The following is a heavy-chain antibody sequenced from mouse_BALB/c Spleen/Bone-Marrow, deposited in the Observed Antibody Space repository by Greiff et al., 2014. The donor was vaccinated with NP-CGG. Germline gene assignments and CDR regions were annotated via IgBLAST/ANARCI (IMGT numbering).Heavy chain of an antibody. J-gene: IGHJ4*01. CDR2: IDPANGNT. CDR1: GFNIKDTY. D-gene: IGHD2-3*01. Sequence: EVQLVESGAELVKQGASVKLSCTASGFNIKDTYMHWVKQRPEQGLEWIGRIDPANGNTKYDPKFQGKATITADTSSNTAYLQLSSLTSEDTAVYYCARWLLPYGLDYWGQGTSVTVSS. CDR3: ARWLLPYGLDY. V-gene: IGHV14-3*02.